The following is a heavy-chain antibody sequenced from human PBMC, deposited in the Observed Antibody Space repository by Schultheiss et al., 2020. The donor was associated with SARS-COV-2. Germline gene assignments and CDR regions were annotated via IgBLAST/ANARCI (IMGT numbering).Heavy chain of an antibody. V-gene: IGHV3-23*01. D-gene: IGHD6-13*01. J-gene: IGHJ6*02. CDR1: GFTFSSYE. CDR3: AKEEGGGAYSSSAITSHYGMDV. CDR2: ISGSGGST. Sequence: GGSLRLSCAASGFTFSSYEMNWVRQAPGKGLEWVSAISGSGGSTYYADSVKGRFTISRDNAKNSLYLQMNSLRAEDTAVYYCAKEEGGGAYSSSAITSHYGMDVWGQGTTVTVSS.